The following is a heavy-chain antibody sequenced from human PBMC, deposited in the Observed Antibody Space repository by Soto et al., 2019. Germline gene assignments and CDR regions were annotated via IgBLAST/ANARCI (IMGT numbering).Heavy chain of an antibody. J-gene: IGHJ4*02. Sequence: QEQLVESGGGVVQPGRSLRLSCAASGFAFRNFGMQWVRQAPGKGLEWVASITYDGNTKYSADSVKGRFTNSRDNSKNTLYLQMTTLRSEDTSVYHCAKFWAPVTAAVDDYWGQGTLVTVSA. CDR3: AKFWAPVTAAVDDY. CDR1: GFAFRNFG. CDR2: ITYDGNTK. D-gene: IGHD6-13*01. V-gene: IGHV3-30*18.